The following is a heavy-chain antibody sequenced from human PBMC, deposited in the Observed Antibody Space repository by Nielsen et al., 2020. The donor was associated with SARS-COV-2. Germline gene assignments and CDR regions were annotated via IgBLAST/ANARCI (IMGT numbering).Heavy chain of an antibody. Sequence: GESLKISCAASGFTFSSYWMSWVRQAPGKGLEWVSGINWNGGSTGYADSVKGRFTISRDNAKNSLYLQKNSLRAEDTALYHCARDKSPYDFWSGYLGFDSWGQGTLVTVSS. CDR2: INWNGGST. V-gene: IGHV3-20*01. CDR1: GFTFSSYW. D-gene: IGHD3-3*01. CDR3: ARDKSPYDFWSGYLGFDS. J-gene: IGHJ5*01.